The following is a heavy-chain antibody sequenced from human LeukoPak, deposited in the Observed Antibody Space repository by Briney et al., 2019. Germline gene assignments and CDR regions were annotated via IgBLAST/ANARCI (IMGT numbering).Heavy chain of an antibody. Sequence: PGGSLRLSCAASGFTFNSYGMHWVRQAPGKGLGWGAFIRYDGSNKYYADSVKGRFTISRDNARNTLYLQMNSLRAEDTAVYYCARERGVSHPFDYWGQGTLVTVSS. CDR2: IRYDGSNK. D-gene: IGHD2-21*01. V-gene: IGHV3-30*02. CDR1: GFTFNSYG. CDR3: ARERGVSHPFDY. J-gene: IGHJ4*02.